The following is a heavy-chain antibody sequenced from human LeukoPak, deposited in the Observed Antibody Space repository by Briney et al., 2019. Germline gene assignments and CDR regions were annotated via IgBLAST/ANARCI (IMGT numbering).Heavy chain of an antibody. CDR1: GGTFSSYA. CDR3: ARGGYLGYCSSTSCYTHDNWFDP. J-gene: IGHJ5*02. D-gene: IGHD2-2*02. Sequence: EASVTVSFKASGGTFSSYAISWVRQAPGQGLEWMGGIIPIFGTANYAQKFQGRVTITADESTSTAYMELSSLRSEDTAVYYCARGGYLGYCSSTSCYTHDNWFDPWGQGTLVTVSS. CDR2: IIPIFGTA. V-gene: IGHV1-69*13.